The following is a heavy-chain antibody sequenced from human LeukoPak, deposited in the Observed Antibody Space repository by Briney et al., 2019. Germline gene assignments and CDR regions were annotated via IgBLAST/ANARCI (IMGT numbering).Heavy chain of an antibody. CDR2: IHNSGST. V-gene: IGHV4-59*11. D-gene: IGHD3-10*01. Sequence: SETLSLTCTVSSDSISSHDWSWIRQPPGKGLEWIGYIHNSGSTNYNPSLKSRVTISVDTSKNQLSLNLNSVTAADTAVYYCARGGGYFDRWGQGTLVTVSS. J-gene: IGHJ4*02. CDR1: SDSISSHD. CDR3: ARGGGYFDR.